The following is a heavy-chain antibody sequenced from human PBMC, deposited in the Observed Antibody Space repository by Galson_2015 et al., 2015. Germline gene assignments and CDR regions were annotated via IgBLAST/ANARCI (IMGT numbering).Heavy chain of an antibody. Sequence: SLRLSCAASGFTFSSYAMSWVRQAPGKGLEWVSAISGSGGSTYYADSVKGGFTISRDNSKNTLYLQMNSLGAEDTAVYYCAKENPMVRGFITSKTSSGAFDYWGQGTLVTVSS. CDR2: ISGSGGST. CDR3: AKENPMVRGFITSKTSSGAFDY. CDR1: GFTFSSYA. D-gene: IGHD3-10*01. V-gene: IGHV3-23*01. J-gene: IGHJ4*02.